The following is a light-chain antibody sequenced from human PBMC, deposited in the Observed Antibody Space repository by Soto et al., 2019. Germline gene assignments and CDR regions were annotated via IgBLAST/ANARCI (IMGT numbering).Light chain of an antibody. CDR1: SSDVGGYNY. J-gene: IGLJ1*01. V-gene: IGLV2-14*03. CDR2: DVS. CDR3: SSYTTSNTRQIV. Sequence: QSVLTQPASVSGSPGQSITISCTGTSSDVGGYNYVSWYQHHPGKAPKLLIYDVSNRPSGISNRFSGSKSDTTASLTISGLQPEDEADYYCSSYTTSNTRQIVFGTGTKVSDL.